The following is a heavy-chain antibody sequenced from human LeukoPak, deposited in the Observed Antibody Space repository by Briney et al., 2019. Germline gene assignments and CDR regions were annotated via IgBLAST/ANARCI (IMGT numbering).Heavy chain of an antibody. CDR2: ISAYNDNT. D-gene: IGHD5-12*01. CDR1: VYTFTSYG. J-gene: IGHJ2*01. CDR3: ARGVARGWYFDL. V-gene: IGHV1-18*01. Sequence: ASVKVSCKASVYTFTSYGISWVRQAPGQGLEWMGWISAYNDNTNYAQKLQGRVTMTTDTSTSIAYMELRSLRSDDTAVYYCARGVARGWYFDLWGRGTLVTVSS.